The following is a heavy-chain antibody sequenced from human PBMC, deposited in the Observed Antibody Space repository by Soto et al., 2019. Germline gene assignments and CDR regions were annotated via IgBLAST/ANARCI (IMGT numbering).Heavy chain of an antibody. CDR3: ARDRHIVVVTADYYYYGMDV. J-gene: IGHJ6*02. V-gene: IGHV1-69*01. CDR1: GGTFSSYA. CDR2: IIPIFGTA. D-gene: IGHD2-21*02. Sequence: QVQLVQSGAEVKKPGSSVKVSCKASGGTFSSYAISWVRQAPGQGLEWMGGIIPIFGTANYAQKFQGRVTITADESTSTAYMELSSLRSEDTAVYYCARDRHIVVVTADYYYYGMDVWGQGTTVTVSS.